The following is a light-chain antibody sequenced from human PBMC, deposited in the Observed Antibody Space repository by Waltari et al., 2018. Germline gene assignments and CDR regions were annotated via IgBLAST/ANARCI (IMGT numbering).Light chain of an antibody. CDR1: RSTSGAGYA. CDR3: QSYDTSLRAV. V-gene: IGLV1-40*01. CDR2: GND. J-gene: IGLJ2*01. Sequence: QSVLTQPPSVSGAPGQRIPIPCPGSRSTSGAGYAVLCYRQLPGTAPKLLIYGNDKRPSGVPDRFSGSKSGTSASLGITGLQAEDEADYYCQSYDTSLRAVFGGGTKVIVL.